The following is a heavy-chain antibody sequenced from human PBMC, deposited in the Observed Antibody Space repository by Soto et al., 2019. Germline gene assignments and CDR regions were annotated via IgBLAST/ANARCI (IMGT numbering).Heavy chain of an antibody. CDR1: GYTFTSYA. Sequence: ASVKVSCKASGYTFTSYAMHWVRQAPGQRLEWMGWINAGNGNTKYSQKFQGRVTITRDTSASTAYMELSSLRSEDTAVYYCGRDRALLWFGELSPDALDIWGQGTMVTVSS. CDR2: INAGNGNT. CDR3: GRDRALLWFGELSPDALDI. J-gene: IGHJ3*02. V-gene: IGHV1-3*01. D-gene: IGHD3-10*01.